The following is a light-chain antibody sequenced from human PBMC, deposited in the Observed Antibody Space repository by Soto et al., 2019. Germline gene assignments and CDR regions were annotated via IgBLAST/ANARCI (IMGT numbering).Light chain of an antibody. J-gene: IGKJ4*01. Sequence: EIVLTQSPATLSLSPGERATLSCRASQSVFRSLAWYQQRPCQAPRLLISDASNRATGVPARFSGSGSGTDFTLTISSLEPEDFAVYYCQQRNILPLTFGGGTKVEIK. CDR3: QQRNILPLT. CDR2: DAS. CDR1: QSVFRS. V-gene: IGKV3-11*01.